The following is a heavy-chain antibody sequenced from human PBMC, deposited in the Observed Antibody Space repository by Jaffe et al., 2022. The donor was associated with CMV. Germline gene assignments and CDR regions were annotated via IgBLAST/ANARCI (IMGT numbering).Heavy chain of an antibody. CDR3: AREGYLYGAVVDSFDN. CDR2: IYTSGST. V-gene: IGHV4-4*07. CDR1: GGSISSYS. Sequence: QVQLQESGPGLVKPSETLSLTCTVSGGSISSYSWSWIRQPAGKALEWIGRIYTSGSTNYNPSLKSRVSMSVDTSKNQFSLKLTSVTAADTAVYYCAREGYLYGAVVDSFDNWGQGTLVTVSS. J-gene: IGHJ4*02. D-gene: IGHD3-16*01.